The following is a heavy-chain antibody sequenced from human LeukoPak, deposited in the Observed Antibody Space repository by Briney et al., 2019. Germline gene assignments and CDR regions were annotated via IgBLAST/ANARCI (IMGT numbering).Heavy chain of an antibody. CDR1: GFTFSSYE. CDR2: ISSSGSTI. Sequence: PGGSLRLSCAASGFTFSSYEMNWVRQAPGKGLEWVSYISSSGSTIYYADPVKGRFTISRDNAKNSLYLQMNSLRAEDTAVYYCAREGGEWELLRTFDYWGQGTLVTVSS. D-gene: IGHD1-26*01. CDR3: AREGGEWELLRTFDY. J-gene: IGHJ4*02. V-gene: IGHV3-48*03.